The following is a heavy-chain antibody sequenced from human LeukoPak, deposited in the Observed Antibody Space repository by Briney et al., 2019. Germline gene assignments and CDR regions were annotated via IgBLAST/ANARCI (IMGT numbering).Heavy chain of an antibody. J-gene: IGHJ3*02. CDR1: GYTFTGYY. D-gene: IGHD3-22*01. CDR2: INPNSGGT. Sequence: ASVKVSCKASGYTFTGYYMHWVRQAPGQGLEWMGWINPNSGGTNYAQKFQGRVTMTRDTSISTAYMELSRLRSDGTALYYCARAGVWDYSDTSGYHNGAFDIWGQGTMVTVSS. CDR3: ARAGVWDYSDTSGYHNGAFDI. V-gene: IGHV1-2*02.